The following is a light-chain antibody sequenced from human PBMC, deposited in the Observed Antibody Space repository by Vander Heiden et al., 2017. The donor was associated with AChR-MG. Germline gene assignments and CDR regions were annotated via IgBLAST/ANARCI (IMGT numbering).Light chain of an antibody. CDR1: SSDVGDYDY. CDR2: DVS. CDR3: TSYRSSNTVV. J-gene: IGLJ3*02. Sequence: ALPQPASVSGSPGPSITISCTGTSSDVGDYDYVAWYQQHPGKAPKLMIYDVSNRPSGVSDRFSGSKSGNTASLTISGLQAEDEADYYCTSYRSSNTVVFGGGTKLTVL. V-gene: IGLV2-14*03.